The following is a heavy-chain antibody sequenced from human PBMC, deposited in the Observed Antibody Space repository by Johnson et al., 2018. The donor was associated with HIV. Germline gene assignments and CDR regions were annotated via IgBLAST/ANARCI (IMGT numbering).Heavy chain of an antibody. Sequence: VQLVESGGGVVQPGGSLRLSCAASGFTFSSYGMSWVRQAPGKGLEWVSGINWNGGSTGYADSVKGRFTISRDNSKNTLYLQMNSLRAEDTAVYYCARDYREANAFDIWGQGTMVTVSS. CDR1: GFTFSSYG. V-gene: IGHV3-20*04. CDR2: INWNGGST. J-gene: IGHJ3*02. D-gene: IGHD1-26*01. CDR3: ARDYREANAFDI.